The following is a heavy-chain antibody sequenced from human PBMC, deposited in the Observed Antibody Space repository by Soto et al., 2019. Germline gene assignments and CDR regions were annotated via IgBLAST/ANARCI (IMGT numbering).Heavy chain of an antibody. CDR1: GLTGSSNY. Sequence: PGGSLRLSCAASGLTGSSNYMNWVRQAPGKGLEWVSVLYSGGSTHYAGSVKGRFIISRDNSKNTLYLQMNSLRVEDTAVYYCARDRPGDEGDGFDIWGHGTMVTVSS. J-gene: IGHJ3*02. V-gene: IGHV3-53*01. D-gene: IGHD3-10*01. CDR3: ARDRPGDEGDGFDI. CDR2: LYSGGST.